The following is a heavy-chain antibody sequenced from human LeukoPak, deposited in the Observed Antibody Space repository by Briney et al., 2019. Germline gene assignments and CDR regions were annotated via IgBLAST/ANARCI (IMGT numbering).Heavy chain of an antibody. J-gene: IGHJ6*02. V-gene: IGHV1-69*13. CDR2: IIPIFGTA. CDR3: ASALDYYYGMDV. D-gene: IGHD3-16*01. Sequence: GASVKVSCKASGGSFIRYAISWVRQAPGRGLEWMGGIIPIFGTANYAQKFQGRVTVTADESTSTAYMELSSLRSEDTAVYYCASALDYYYGMDVWGQGTTVTVSS. CDR1: GGSFIRYA.